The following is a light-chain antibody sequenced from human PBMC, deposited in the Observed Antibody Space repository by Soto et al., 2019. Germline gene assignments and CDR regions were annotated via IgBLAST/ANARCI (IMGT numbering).Light chain of an antibody. CDR2: GAS. CDR3: QQYGSSST. CDR1: QSVSSSY. J-gene: IGKJ5*01. Sequence: EIVLTQSPGTLSLSPGERATLSCRASQSVSSSYLAWYQQKPGQAPRLLIYGASSRPTGIPDRFSGSGSGTDFTLTISRLEPEDFAVYYCQQYGSSSTLGQGTRLEI. V-gene: IGKV3-20*01.